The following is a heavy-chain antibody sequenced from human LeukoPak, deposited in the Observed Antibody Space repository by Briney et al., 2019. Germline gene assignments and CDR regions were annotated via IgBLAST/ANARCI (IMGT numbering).Heavy chain of an antibody. CDR2: IYPGDSDA. V-gene: IGHV5-51*01. D-gene: IGHD3-10*01. Sequence: GESLKISCKGFGYSFTNHWIGWVRQMSGQGLEWMGIIYPGDSDARYSPSFQGQVTISVDKSISTAYLQWSSLKASDTAMYYCARQPGAGWFDPWGQGTLVTVSS. CDR1: GYSFTNHW. CDR3: ARQPGAGWFDP. J-gene: IGHJ5*02.